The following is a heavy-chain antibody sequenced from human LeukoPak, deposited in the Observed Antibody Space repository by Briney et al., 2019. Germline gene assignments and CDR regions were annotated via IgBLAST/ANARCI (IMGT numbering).Heavy chain of an antibody. CDR3: PKSEVETAMVGDY. CDR1: GFTFASYA. CDR2: ITAGGFST. V-gene: IGHV3-23*01. J-gene: IGHJ4*02. D-gene: IGHD5-18*01. Sequence: GGSLRLSCAASGFTFASYAMSWVRQAPGKGLEWVSVITAGGFSTYYADSVKGRFTISRDNSKNTLFLQMNSLRAEDTAVYNCPKSEVETAMVGDYWGRGTLVTVSS.